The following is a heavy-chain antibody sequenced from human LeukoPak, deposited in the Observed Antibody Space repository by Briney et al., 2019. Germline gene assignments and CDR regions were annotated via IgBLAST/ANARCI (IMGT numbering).Heavy chain of an antibody. CDR3: ARDGQGYCSSTNCYNWFDP. CDR1: GGSISSSNW. Sequence: SETLSLTCAVSGGSISSSNWWSWVRQPPGKGLEWIGYIYYSGSTYYNPSLKSRVTISVDTSKNQFSLELSSVTAADTAVYYCARDGQGYCSSTNCYNWFDPWGQGTLVTVSS. V-gene: IGHV4-4*02. D-gene: IGHD2-2*01. CDR2: IYYSGST. J-gene: IGHJ5*02.